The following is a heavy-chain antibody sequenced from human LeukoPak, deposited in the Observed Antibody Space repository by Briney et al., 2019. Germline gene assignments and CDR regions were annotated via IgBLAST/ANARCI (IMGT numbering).Heavy chain of an antibody. CDR1: GYTFTTFG. CDR2: IIPIFGTA. D-gene: IGHD2-2*02. J-gene: IGHJ6*03. V-gene: IGHV1-69*05. Sequence: SVKVSCQASGYTFTTFGISWVRQAPGRGLEWMGGIIPIFGTANYAQKFQGRVTITTDESTSTAYMELSSLRSEDTAVYYCGVVVVPAAIVYYYYYMDVWGKGTTVTVSS. CDR3: GVVVVPAAIVYYYYYMDV.